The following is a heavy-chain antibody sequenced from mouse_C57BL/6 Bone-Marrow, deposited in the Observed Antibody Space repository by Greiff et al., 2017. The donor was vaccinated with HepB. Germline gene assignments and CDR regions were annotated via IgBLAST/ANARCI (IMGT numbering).Heavy chain of an antibody. CDR3: VDGYFDY. CDR2: IYPGDGDT. CDR1: GYAFSSSW. D-gene: IGHD2-3*01. Sequence: VQLQESGPELVKPGASVKISCKASGYAFSSSWMNWVKQRPGKGLEWIGRIYPGDGDTNYNGKFKGKATLTADKSSSTAYMQLSSLTSEDSAVYFCVDGYFDYWGQGTTLTVSS. V-gene: IGHV1-82*01. J-gene: IGHJ2*01.